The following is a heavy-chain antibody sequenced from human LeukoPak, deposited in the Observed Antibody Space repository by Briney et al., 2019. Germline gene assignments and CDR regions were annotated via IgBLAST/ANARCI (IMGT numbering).Heavy chain of an antibody. CDR3: ARDRSSRWPTGVMDV. V-gene: IGHV1-2*02. J-gene: IGHJ6*02. CDR1: GYTFTDYH. D-gene: IGHD6-13*01. CDR2: INPHSGGT. Sequence: GASVKVSCKASGYTFTDYHMHWVRQAPGQGLEWMGWINPHSGGTNYEQGFQGRVTMTRDTSFSTACMELTRLTSDDTAAYYCARDRSSRWPTGVMDVWGQGTAVTVSS.